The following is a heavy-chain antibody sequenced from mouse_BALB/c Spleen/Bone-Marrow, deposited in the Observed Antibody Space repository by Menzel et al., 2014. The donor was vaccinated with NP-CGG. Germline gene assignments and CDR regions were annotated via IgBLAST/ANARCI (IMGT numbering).Heavy chain of an antibody. V-gene: IGHV1S41*01. Sequence: DLVKPGASVKLSCKASGYTFTSYWINWIKQRPGQGLEWIGRIAPGSGSTYYNEMFKGKATLTVDTSSSTAHIQLSGLSSDDSAVYFCARSWNGYFDVWGAGTTVTVSS. CDR3: ARSWNGYFDV. J-gene: IGHJ1*01. CDR2: IAPGSGST. CDR1: GYTFTSYW.